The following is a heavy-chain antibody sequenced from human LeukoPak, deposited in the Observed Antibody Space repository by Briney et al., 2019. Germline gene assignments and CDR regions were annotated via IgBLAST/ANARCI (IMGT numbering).Heavy chain of an antibody. Sequence: ASVKVSCKAPGYTFTGYYMHWVRQAPGQGLEWLGRINPNSGGTNYAQKFQGRVTMTRDTSISTAYMELSRLRSDDTAVYYCAGTTVTTSPDFDYWGQGTLVTVSS. CDR1: GYTFTGYY. CDR3: AGTTVTTSPDFDY. V-gene: IGHV1-2*06. J-gene: IGHJ4*02. CDR2: INPNSGGT. D-gene: IGHD4-11*01.